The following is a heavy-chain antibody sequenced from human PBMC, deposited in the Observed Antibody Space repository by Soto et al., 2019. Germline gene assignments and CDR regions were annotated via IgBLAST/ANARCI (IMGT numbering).Heavy chain of an antibody. CDR1: GFPFISYA. J-gene: IGHJ6*02. CDR2: ISGSGGST. V-gene: IGHV3-23*01. Sequence: GEYLSLSCSASGFPFISYAMSWVRQAPGKGLEWVSAISGSGGSTYYADSVKGRFTISRDNSKNTLYLQMNSLRAEDTAVYFCARVFVRYFEWLSLGDGWGQGATVTLPS. CDR3: ARVFVRYFEWLSLGDG. D-gene: IGHD3-9*01.